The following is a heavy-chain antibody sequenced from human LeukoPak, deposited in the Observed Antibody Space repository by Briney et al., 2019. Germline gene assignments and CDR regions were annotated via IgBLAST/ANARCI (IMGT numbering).Heavy chain of an antibody. CDR1: GLTFSIHW. CDR2: INQDGSDK. CDR3: VGGDY. V-gene: IGHV3-7*01. J-gene: IGHJ4*02. Sequence: GGSLRLSCAASGLTFSIHWMNWVRQAPGKGLEGVANINQDGSDKYYVDSVKGRFTISRDNNKNSLYLQMNSLRAEDTAVYYCVGGDYWGQGTLVTVSS.